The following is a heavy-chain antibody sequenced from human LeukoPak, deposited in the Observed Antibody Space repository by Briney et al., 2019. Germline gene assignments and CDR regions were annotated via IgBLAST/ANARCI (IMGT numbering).Heavy chain of an antibody. CDR3: ARGLHSKYYYGMDV. J-gene: IGHJ6*02. CDR1: GFIFGSCS. Sequence: GGSLRLPCAASGFIFGSCSMNWVRQAPGKGLEWVSYISSSSSTIYYADSVKGRITISRDNAKNSLYLQMNSLRDEDTAVYYCARGLHSKYYYGMDVWGQGTTVTVSS. D-gene: IGHD4-11*01. V-gene: IGHV3-48*02. CDR2: ISSSSSTI.